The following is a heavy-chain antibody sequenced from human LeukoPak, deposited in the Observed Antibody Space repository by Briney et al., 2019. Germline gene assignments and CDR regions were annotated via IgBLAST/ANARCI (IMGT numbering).Heavy chain of an antibody. CDR1: GGTFSTYA. D-gene: IGHD5-24*01. J-gene: IGHJ6*02. CDR3: ARDGGWLQTQNHYYYHGMDV. V-gene: IGHV1-69*04. CDR2: ILPIFDMA. Sequence: SVKVSCKASGGTFSTYAITWVRQAPGQGLEWMGRILPIFDMANYARKFQGRVTITADKSTRTAYMELSSLRSDDPAVYYCARDGGWLQTQNHYYYHGMDVWAKGPRSPSP.